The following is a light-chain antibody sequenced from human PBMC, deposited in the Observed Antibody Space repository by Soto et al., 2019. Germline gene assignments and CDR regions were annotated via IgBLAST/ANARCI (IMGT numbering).Light chain of an antibody. Sequence: PGEMAPLSFRASQSVSSSHLAWYQHKPGQAPRLLIYAASSRATGSPDRFSGGGSGTDFTLTISRLEPEDFAVYYCQQYGYSPITFGQGTRLEIK. J-gene: IGKJ5*01. CDR1: QSVSSSH. V-gene: IGKV3-20*01. CDR3: QQYGYSPIT. CDR2: AAS.